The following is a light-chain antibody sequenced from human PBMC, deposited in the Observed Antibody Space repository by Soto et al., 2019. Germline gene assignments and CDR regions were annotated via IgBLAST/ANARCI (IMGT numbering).Light chain of an antibody. V-gene: IGKV1-5*01. J-gene: IGKJ1*01. CDR3: QQYKSHPVT. Sequence: DIQMTQYPSTLSASVGDRVTITCRASQSITRCLAWYQQKPGRAPKPLIYDASSLQSGVPSRFSGSGSGTEFTLTISSLQPDDFATYYCQQYKSHPVTFGQGTKVDI. CDR1: QSITRC. CDR2: DAS.